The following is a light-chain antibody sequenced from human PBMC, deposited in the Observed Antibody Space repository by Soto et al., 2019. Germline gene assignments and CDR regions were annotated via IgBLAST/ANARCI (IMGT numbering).Light chain of an antibody. CDR1: QSISSS. Sequence: DLQMTQSPSSLSASVGARVTITCRASQSISSSLNWYQQKPGTAPKLLIYAASSLQSGVPSRFSGSGSGTDFTLTISSLQPEDFATYYCQQSYSTPLTFGGGTKVEIK. J-gene: IGKJ4*01. V-gene: IGKV1-39*01. CDR2: AAS. CDR3: QQSYSTPLT.